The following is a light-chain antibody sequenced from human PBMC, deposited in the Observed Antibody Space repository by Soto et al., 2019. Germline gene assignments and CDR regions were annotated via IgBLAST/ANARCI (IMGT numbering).Light chain of an antibody. CDR3: SSYAASNNFYFV. Sequence: QSALTQPPSASGSPGQSVTISCTGTSSDVGGYNYVSWYQQYPGRAPKLMIYEVTKRPSGVPDRFSGSKSGNTAFLTVSGPQAEDEADYYCSSYAASNNFYFVFGGGTKLTVL. V-gene: IGLV2-8*01. CDR1: SSDVGGYNY. J-gene: IGLJ3*02. CDR2: EVT.